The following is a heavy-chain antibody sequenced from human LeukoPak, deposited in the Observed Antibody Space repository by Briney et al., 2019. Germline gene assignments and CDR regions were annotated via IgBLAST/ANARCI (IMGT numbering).Heavy chain of an antibody. D-gene: IGHD3-22*01. J-gene: IGHJ4*02. CDR1: GGSISSGSYY. CDR2: IYYSGST. CDR3: ARGHDSSGYYYIDY. Sequence: PSQTLSLTCTVSGGSISSGSYYWGWIRQPPGKGLEWIGSIYYSGSTYYNPSLKSRVTISVDTSKNQFSLKLSSVTAADTAVYYCARGHDSSGYYYIDYWGQGTLVTVSS. V-gene: IGHV4-39*07.